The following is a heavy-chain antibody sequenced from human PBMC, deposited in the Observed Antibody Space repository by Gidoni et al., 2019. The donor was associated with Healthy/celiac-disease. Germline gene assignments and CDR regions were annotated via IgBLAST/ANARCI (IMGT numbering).Heavy chain of an antibody. CDR1: GGSFSGYY. CDR3: ARNPHGFGELRYFDY. V-gene: IGHV4-34*01. J-gene: IGHJ4*02. Sequence: QVQLQQWGAGLLKPSETLSLTCAVYGGSFSGYYWSWIRQPPGKGLEWIGEINHSGSTNYNPSLKSRVTISVDTSKNQFSLKLSSVTAADTAVYYCARNPHGFGELRYFDYWGQGTLVTVSS. D-gene: IGHD3-10*01. CDR2: INHSGST.